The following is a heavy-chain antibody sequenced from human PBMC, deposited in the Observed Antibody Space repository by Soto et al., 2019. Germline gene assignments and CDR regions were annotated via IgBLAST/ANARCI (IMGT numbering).Heavy chain of an antibody. CDR1: GYTFTSYD. CDR2: MNPNSGNT. V-gene: IGHV1-8*01. J-gene: IGHJ6*03. Sequence: ASVKVSCKASGYTFTSYDINWVRQATGQGLEWMGWMNPNSGNTGYAQKFQGRVTMTRNTSISTAYMELSSLRSEDTAVYYCARGPITGTIYYSYYYMDVWGKGTTVTVSS. D-gene: IGHD1-20*01. CDR3: ARGPITGTIYYSYYYMDV.